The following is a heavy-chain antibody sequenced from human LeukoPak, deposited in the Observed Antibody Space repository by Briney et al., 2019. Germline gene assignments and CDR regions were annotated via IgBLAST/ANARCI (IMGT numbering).Heavy chain of an antibody. CDR1: GYTFTSYD. V-gene: IGHV1-8*01. CDR3: AIARAGDNWFDP. J-gene: IGHJ5*02. CDR2: MNHNSSNT. Sequence: ASVKVSCKASGYTFTSYDINWVRQATGQGLEWMACMNHNSSNTGYAHKFQGRFTMTRNNSISTAYMELSSLRSEDTAVYYCAIARAGDNWFDPWGQGTLVTVSS.